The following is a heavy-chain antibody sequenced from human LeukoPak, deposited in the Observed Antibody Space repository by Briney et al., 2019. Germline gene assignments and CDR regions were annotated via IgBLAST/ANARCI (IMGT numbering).Heavy chain of an antibody. CDR1: GGSISSSSYY. J-gene: IGHJ4*02. CDR3: AKSHCSSTSCYFDY. D-gene: IGHD2-2*01. Sequence: SETLSLTCTVSGGSISSSSYYWGWIRQPPGKGLEWIGSIYYSGSTYYNPSLKSRVTISVDTSKNQFSLKLSSVTAADTAVYYCAKSHCSSTSCYFDYWGQGTLVTVSS. V-gene: IGHV4-39*01. CDR2: IYYSGST.